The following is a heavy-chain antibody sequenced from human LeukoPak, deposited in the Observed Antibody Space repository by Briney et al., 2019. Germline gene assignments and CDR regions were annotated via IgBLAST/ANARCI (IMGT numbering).Heavy chain of an antibody. J-gene: IGHJ3*02. Sequence: ASVKVSCKASGYTFTSYHMHWVRQAPGQGLEWMGIINPSGGSTSYAQKFQGRVTMTRDTSTSTVYMELSSLRSEDTAVYYCARETGYYTPLGAFDIWGQGTMVTVSS. D-gene: IGHD3/OR15-3a*01. CDR3: ARETGYYTPLGAFDI. V-gene: IGHV1-46*01. CDR2: INPSGGST. CDR1: GYTFTSYH.